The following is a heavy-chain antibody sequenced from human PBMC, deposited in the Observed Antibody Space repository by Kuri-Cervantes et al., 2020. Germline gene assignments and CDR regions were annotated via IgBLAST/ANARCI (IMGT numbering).Heavy chain of an antibody. Sequence: ASVKVSCKASGYTFTSYGISWVRQAPGQGLEWMGWTSAYNGNTNYAQKLQGRVTMTTDTSTSTAYMELRSLRSDDTAVYYCARDRSPGGTGTGGAWGQGTLVTVSS. V-gene: IGHV1-18*01. CDR1: GYTFTSYG. CDR2: TSAYNGNT. CDR3: ARDRSPGGTGTGGA. J-gene: IGHJ5*02. D-gene: IGHD1-1*01.